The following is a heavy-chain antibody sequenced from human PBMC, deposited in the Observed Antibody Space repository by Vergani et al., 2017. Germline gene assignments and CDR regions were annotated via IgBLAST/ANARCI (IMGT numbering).Heavy chain of an antibody. J-gene: IGHJ4*02. CDR1: GGSISSYY. CDR2: IYYSGST. D-gene: IGHD4-17*01. CDR3: ARVDGDGDYFDY. Sequence: QVQLQESGPGLVKPSQTLSLTCTVSGGSISSYYWSWIRQPPGKGLEWIGYIYYSGSTNYNPSLKSRGPISVATSKNQFSLKLSSVTAADTAVYYCARVDGDGDYFDYWGQGTLVTVSS. V-gene: IGHV4-59*01.